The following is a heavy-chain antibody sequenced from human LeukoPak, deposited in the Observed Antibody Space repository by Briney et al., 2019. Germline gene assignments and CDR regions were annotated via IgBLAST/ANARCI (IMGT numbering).Heavy chain of an antibody. Sequence: ASVKVSCKASGYTFTSYAMHWVRQAPGQGLEWMGRINPNSGGTNYAQKFQGRVTMTRDTSISTAYMELSRLRSDDTAVYYCAREDQLGNFDYWGQGTLVTVSS. J-gene: IGHJ4*02. V-gene: IGHV1-2*06. CDR3: AREDQLGNFDY. D-gene: IGHD7-27*01. CDR1: GYTFTSYA. CDR2: INPNSGGT.